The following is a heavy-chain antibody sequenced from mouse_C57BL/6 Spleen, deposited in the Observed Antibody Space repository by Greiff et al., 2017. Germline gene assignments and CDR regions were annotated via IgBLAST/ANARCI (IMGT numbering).Heavy chain of an antibody. J-gene: IGHJ2*01. D-gene: IGHD2-5*01. Sequence: VQLQQSGAELVKPGASVKLSCKASGYTFTSYWMQWVKQRPGQGLEWIGEIDPSDSYTNYNQKFKGKATLTVDTSSSTAYMQLSSLTSEDSAVYYCASSLYSNYFDYWGQGTTLTVSS. CDR3: ASSLYSNYFDY. CDR2: IDPSDSYT. CDR1: GYTFTSYW. V-gene: IGHV1-50*01.